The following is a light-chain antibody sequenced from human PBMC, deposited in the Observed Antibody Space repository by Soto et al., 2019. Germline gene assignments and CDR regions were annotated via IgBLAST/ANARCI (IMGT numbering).Light chain of an antibody. CDR2: EVS. Sequence: QSALTQPDSVSGSHGQSITISCTGTSSDVGGYNYVSWYQQHPGKAPKLMIYEVSNRPSGVSNRFSGSKSGNTATLTISGLQAEDEADYYCSSYTSSSTPYVFGTGTKLTVL. V-gene: IGLV2-14*01. CDR3: SSYTSSSTPYV. CDR1: SSDVGGYNY. J-gene: IGLJ1*01.